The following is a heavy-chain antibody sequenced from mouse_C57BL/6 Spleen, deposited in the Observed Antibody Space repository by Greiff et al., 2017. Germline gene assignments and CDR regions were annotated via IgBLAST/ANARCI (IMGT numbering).Heavy chain of an antibody. V-gene: IGHV1-64*01. J-gene: IGHJ2*01. CDR3: ARHGHNYYGSSYPYY. Sequence: QVQLQQPGAELVKPGASVKLSCKASGYTFTSYWMHWVKQRPGQGLEWIGMIHPNSGSTNYNEKFKSKATLTVDKSSSTAYMQLSSLTSEDSAVXYCARHGHNYYGSSYPYYWGQGTTLTVSS. CDR2: IHPNSGST. CDR1: GYTFTSYW. D-gene: IGHD1-1*01.